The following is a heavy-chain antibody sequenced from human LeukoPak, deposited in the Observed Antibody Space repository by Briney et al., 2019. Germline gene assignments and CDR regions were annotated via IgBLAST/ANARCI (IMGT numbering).Heavy chain of an antibody. CDR2: IRGSGDNA. J-gene: IGHJ4*02. CDR1: GFTFRNYS. CDR3: AKGGYDYVEVGYFDS. V-gene: IGHV3-23*01. Sequence: GGSLRLSCAASGFTFRNYSVKCVRQAPREGLEWVSGIRGSGDNAYYADSVKGRFTISRDHSKNTLYLQMNSLRAEDTALYYCAKGGYDYVEVGYFDSWGQGTLVTVSS. D-gene: IGHD5-12*01.